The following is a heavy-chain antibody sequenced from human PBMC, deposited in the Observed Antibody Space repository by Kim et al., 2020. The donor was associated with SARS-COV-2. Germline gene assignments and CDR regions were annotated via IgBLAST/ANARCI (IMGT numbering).Heavy chain of an antibody. V-gene: IGHV3-11*06. CDR3: AREQVATGYYYYYYGMDV. J-gene: IGHJ6*02. D-gene: IGHD5-12*01. Sequence: KGRFTISRDTAKTSLYLQMNSLSAEDTAVYYCAREQVATGYYYYYYGMDVWGQGTTVTVSS.